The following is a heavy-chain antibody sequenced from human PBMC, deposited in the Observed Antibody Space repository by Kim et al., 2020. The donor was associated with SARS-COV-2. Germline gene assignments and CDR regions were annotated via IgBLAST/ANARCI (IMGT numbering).Heavy chain of an antibody. CDR1: GGSVSTTNYY. CDR2: IYYSGST. Sequence: SETLSLNCTVSGGSVSTTNYYWGWIRQPPGKGLEWIGSIYYSGSTNYNASLKSRVTISVDTSTNQFSLKLNSVTAADTAVYYCVKDSSIYWYFDLWGRGTLVTVSS. J-gene: IGHJ2*01. V-gene: IGHV4-39*01. D-gene: IGHD3-3*01. CDR3: VKDSSIYWYFDL.